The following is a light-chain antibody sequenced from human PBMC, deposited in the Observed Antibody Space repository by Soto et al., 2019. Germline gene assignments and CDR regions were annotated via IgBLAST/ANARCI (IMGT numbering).Light chain of an antibody. CDR2: NDY. J-gene: IGLJ3*02. V-gene: IGLV1-44*01. CDR3: TACEGSLNAWL. Sequence: QSVLTQPPSASGTPGQRVTISCSGSSSNVEEHSVTWYQWPPGAAPKLLIYNDYQRPSGVPDRFSGSESGASASLAISGLQSEDDADYCCTACEGSLNAWLFGGGTKVTVL. CDR1: SSNVEEHS.